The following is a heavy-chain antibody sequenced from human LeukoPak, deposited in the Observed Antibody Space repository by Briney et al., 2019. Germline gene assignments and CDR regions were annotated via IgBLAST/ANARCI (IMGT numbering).Heavy chain of an antibody. Sequence: SETLSLTCTVSGGSISSYYWSWIRQPPGKGLEWIGYIHYSGSTNYNPSLKSRVTISVDTSKNQFSLKLSSVTAADTAVYYCAARGGGDFDYWGQGTLVTVSS. CDR1: GGSISSYY. V-gene: IGHV4-59*01. J-gene: IGHJ4*02. D-gene: IGHD3-16*01. CDR2: IHYSGST. CDR3: AARGGGDFDY.